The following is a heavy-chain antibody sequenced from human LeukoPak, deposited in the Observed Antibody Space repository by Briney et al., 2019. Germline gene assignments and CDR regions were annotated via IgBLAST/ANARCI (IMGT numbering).Heavy chain of an antibody. CDR1: GFTFSDYY. Sequence: TGGSLRLSCAASGFTFSDYYMSWIRQAPGKGLEWVSYISSSGSTIYYADSVNGRFTISRDNAKNSLYLQMNSLRAEDTAVYYCARHRTYDFSSGYSYNLSLDYWGKGTLVTVSS. J-gene: IGHJ4*02. V-gene: IGHV3-11*01. CDR2: ISSSGSTI. CDR3: ARHRTYDFSSGYSYNLSLDY. D-gene: IGHD3-3*01.